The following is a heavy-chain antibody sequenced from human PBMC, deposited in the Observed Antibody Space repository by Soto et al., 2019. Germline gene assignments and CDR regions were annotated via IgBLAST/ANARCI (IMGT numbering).Heavy chain of an antibody. J-gene: IGHJ5*01. CDR2: AIPVLGTT. CDR1: GDSLENLA. Sequence: QVQLVQSGTEVRTPGSSVKVSCKASGDSLENLAISWVRQAPGQGFEWMGGAIPVLGTTDYAQNLQDRLTITADESTTTVFMELSSLKSEDTAVYFCARDGRTLRYLEWPAAFDSWGQGTLVTVSS. D-gene: IGHD3-3*01. V-gene: IGHV1-69*01. CDR3: ARDGRTLRYLEWPAAFDS.